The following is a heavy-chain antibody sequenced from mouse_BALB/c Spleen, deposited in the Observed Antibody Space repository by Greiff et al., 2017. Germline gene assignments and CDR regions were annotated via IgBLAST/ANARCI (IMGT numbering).Heavy chain of an antibody. CDR3: ARERFYDGYYDYAMDY. CDR1: GYAFTNYL. V-gene: IGHV1-54*01. J-gene: IGHJ4*01. Sequence: QVQLQQSGAELVRPGTSVKVSCKASGYAFTNYLIEWVKQRPGQGLEWIGVINPGSGGTNYNEKFKGKATLTADKSSSTAYMQLSSLTSDDSAVYFCARERFYDGYYDYAMDYWGQGTSVTVSS. D-gene: IGHD2-3*01. CDR2: INPGSGGT.